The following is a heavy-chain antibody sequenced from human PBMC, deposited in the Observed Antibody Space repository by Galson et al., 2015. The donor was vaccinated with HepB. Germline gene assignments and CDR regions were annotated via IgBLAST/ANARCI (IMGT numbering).Heavy chain of an antibody. CDR1: GFTFSSYA. CDR3: AKDRDYYDSSGYYHY. J-gene: IGHJ4*02. CDR2: ISGSGGST. D-gene: IGHD3-22*01. V-gene: IGHV3-23*01. Sequence: SLRLSCAASGFTFSSYAMSWVRQAPGKGLEWVSAISGSGGSTYYADSVKGRFTISRDNSKNTLYLQMNSLRAEDTAVYYCAKDRDYYDSSGYYHYWGQGTLVTVSS.